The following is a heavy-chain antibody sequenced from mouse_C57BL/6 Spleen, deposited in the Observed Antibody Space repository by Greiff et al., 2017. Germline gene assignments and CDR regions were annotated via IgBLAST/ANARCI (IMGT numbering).Heavy chain of an antibody. CDR2: ISYDGSN. Sequence: DVKLVESGPGLVKPSQSLSLTCSVTGYSITSGYYWNWIRQFPGNKLEWMGYISYDGSNNYNPSLKNRISITRDTSKNQFFLKLNSVTTEDTATYYCARGGYYYDYASGAMDYWGQGTSVTVSS. CDR1: GYSITSGYY. D-gene: IGHD2-4*01. V-gene: IGHV3-6*01. J-gene: IGHJ4*01. CDR3: ARGGYYYDYASGAMDY.